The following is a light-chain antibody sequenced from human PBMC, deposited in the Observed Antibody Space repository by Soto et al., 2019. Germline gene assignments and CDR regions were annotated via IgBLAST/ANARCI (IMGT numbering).Light chain of an antibody. CDR3: QQLHSYPIT. CDR1: QGMSTY. J-gene: IGKJ5*01. CDR2: GAS. V-gene: IGKV1-9*01. Sequence: DIQLTQSPSFLSASVGDRVTISCRASQGMSTYVALYQQKPGEAPKLLIYGASTLQSGVPSRFSGSESGAEFTLTISSLQPEDFATYYCQQLHSYPITFGQGTRLEIK.